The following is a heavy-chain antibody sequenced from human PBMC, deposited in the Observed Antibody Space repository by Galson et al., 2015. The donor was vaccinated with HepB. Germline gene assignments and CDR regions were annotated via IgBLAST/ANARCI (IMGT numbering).Heavy chain of an antibody. CDR2: IDLDDSET. J-gene: IGHJ6*02. CDR3: ARLKAVAAAGAGYLDV. D-gene: IGHD6-13*01. V-gene: IGHV5-51*03. CDR1: GLSSGTNW. Sequence: QSGAEVKKPGESLRISCKVSGLSSGTNWIAWVRQMPEKGLELMGIIDLDDSETRYSPSFEGQVTISADGSIDTAYLQWSSLKASDSAIYFCARLKAVAAAGAGYLDVWGQGTTVTVSS.